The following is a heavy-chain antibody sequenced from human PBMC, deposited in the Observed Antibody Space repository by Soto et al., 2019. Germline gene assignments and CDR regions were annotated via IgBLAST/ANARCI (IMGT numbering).Heavy chain of an antibody. CDR2: IIPIFGTA. V-gene: IGHV1-69*01. D-gene: IGHD6-13*01. J-gene: IGHJ6*02. CDR3: ARGESIAAAGYYYYYGMDV. CDR1: GGTFGCYA. Sequence: GASVKVSSKAPGGTFGCYAISCVRQAPGQGLEWMGGIIPIFGTANYAQKFQGRVTITADESTSTAYMELSSLRSEDTAVYYCARGESIAAAGYYYYYGMDVWGQGTTVTVSS.